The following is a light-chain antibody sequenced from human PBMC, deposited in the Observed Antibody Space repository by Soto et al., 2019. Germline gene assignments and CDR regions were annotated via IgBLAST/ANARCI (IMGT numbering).Light chain of an antibody. CDR1: SSNIGAGYD. V-gene: IGLV1-40*01. J-gene: IGLJ3*02. CDR3: QSYDSSLKNAV. Sequence: QSVLTQSPPVSGAPGQRVTISCTGSSSNIGAGYDVHWYQQFPGTAPKLLIYANTNRPSGVPDRFSGSKSGTSASLAITGLRPEDEADYYCQSYDSSLKNAVFGGGTKVTVL. CDR2: ANT.